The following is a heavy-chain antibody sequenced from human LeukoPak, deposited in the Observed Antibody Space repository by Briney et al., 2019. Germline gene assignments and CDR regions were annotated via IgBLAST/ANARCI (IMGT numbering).Heavy chain of an antibody. CDR2: IKGDGIST. J-gene: IGHJ4*02. V-gene: IGHV3-74*01. D-gene: IGHD3-3*01. CDR1: GFTFSSYS. Sequence: GGSLRLPCAASGFTFSSYSMNWVRHAPGQGLVWVSRIKGDGISTNYADSVKGRFTISRDIAKNTLYLQMNSLRAEDTGVYYCAKDHYWSIDYWGRGTLVTVSS. CDR3: AKDHYWSIDY.